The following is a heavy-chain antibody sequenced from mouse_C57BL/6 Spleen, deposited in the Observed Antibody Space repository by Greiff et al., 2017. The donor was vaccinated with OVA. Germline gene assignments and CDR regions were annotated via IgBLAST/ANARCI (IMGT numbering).Heavy chain of an antibody. CDR2: INPSTGGT. CDR3: ARGRGSSYGYFDV. V-gene: IGHV1-42*01. J-gene: IGHJ1*03. CDR1: GYSFTGYY. D-gene: IGHD1-1*01. Sequence: EVMLVESGPELVKPGASVKISCKASGYSFTGYYMNWVKQSPEKSLEWIGEINPSTGGTTYNQKFKAKATLTVDKSSSTAYMQLKSLTSEDSAVYYCARGRGSSYGYFDVWGTGTTVTVSS.